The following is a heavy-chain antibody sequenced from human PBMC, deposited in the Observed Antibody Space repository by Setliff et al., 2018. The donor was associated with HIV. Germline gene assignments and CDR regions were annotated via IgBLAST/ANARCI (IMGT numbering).Heavy chain of an antibody. Sequence: PGGSLRLSCAASGFTFSTYGMHWVRQAPGKGLEWVAFIRYDGSNKYHADSVKGRFTISRDNSKNTLYLQMNSLRAEDTAVYYCAKGSGKITIYYYYMDVWGKGTTVTVSS. CDR3: AKGSGKITIYYYYMDV. J-gene: IGHJ6*03. V-gene: IGHV3-30*02. D-gene: IGHD3-3*01. CDR2: IRYDGSNK. CDR1: GFTFSTYG.